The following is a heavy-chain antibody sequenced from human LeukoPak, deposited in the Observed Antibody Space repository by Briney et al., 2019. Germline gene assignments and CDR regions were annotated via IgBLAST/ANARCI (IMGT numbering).Heavy chain of an antibody. Sequence: SVKVSCKASGGTFSSYAISWVRQAPGQGLEWMGRIIPIFGTSNYAQKFQGRVTITTDESTTTAYMELSSLRSEATAVYYCAREPPRKGIVVVITPDYYYYMDVWGKGTTVTVSS. CDR3: AREPPRKGIVVVITPDYYYYMDV. J-gene: IGHJ6*03. CDR1: GGTFSSYA. CDR2: IIPIFGTS. D-gene: IGHD3-22*01. V-gene: IGHV1-69*05.